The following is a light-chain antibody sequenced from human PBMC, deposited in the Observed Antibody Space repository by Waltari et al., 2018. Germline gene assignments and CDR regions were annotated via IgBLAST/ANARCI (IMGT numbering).Light chain of an antibody. CDR2: EAS. CDR3: QQRSKWPIT. J-gene: IGKJ5*01. Sequence: EIVLTRSPATLSLSPGERATLSCRASQSVSSSLGWYQQRPGQAPRLLIYEASSRATGIPARFSGSGSGTDFTLTISSLEPEDFAVYYCQQRSKWPITFGQGTRLEIK. CDR1: QSVSSS. V-gene: IGKV3-11*01.